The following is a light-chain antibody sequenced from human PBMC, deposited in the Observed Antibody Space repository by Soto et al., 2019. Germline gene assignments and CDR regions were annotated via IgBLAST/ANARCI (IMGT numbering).Light chain of an antibody. V-gene: IGKV1-33*01. CDR3: QQYDNLPLT. CDR2: DVS. CDR1: QHINNY. J-gene: IGKJ3*01. Sequence: DVQMTQSPSSLSASVGDRIIITCQASQHINNYLNWYQQKPGRAPRLLIHDVSNLATGVPSRFSWSRFRTEFTFTINSLQPEDFATYYYQQYDNLPLTFGPGSRVYVK.